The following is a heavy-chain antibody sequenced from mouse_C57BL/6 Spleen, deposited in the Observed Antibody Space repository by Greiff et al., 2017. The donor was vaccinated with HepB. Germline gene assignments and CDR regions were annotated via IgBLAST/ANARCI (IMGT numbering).Heavy chain of an antibody. V-gene: IGHV1-55*01. D-gene: IGHD3-3*01. CDR3: ARESVPPGVSAY. CDR1: GYTFTSYW. Sequence: QVQLQQPGAELVKPGASVKMSCKASGYTFTSYWITWVKQRPGQGLEWIGDIYPGSGSTNYNEKFKSKATLTVDTSSSTAYMQLSSLTSEDSAVYDSARESVPPGVSAYCGQGTLVTVSA. J-gene: IGHJ3*01. CDR2: IYPGSGST.